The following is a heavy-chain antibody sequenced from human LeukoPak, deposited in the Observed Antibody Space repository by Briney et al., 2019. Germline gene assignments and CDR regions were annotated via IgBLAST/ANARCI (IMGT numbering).Heavy chain of an antibody. J-gene: IGHJ4*02. CDR3: AGDYCTNGVCYNFDY. D-gene: IGHD2-8*01. V-gene: IGHV1-69*04. CDR2: IIPTLGIA. Sequence: SVKVSCKASGGTFSSYAISWVRQAPGQGLEWMGRIIPTLGIANYAQKFQGRVTITADKSTSTAYMELSSLRSEDTAVYYCAGDYCTNGVCYNFDYWGQGTLVTVSS. CDR1: GGTFSSYA.